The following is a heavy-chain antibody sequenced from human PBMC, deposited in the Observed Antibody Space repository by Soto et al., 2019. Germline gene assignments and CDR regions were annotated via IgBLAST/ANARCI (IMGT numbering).Heavy chain of an antibody. CDR2: IYYSGST. J-gene: IGHJ4*02. CDR1: GGSISSGGYY. CDR3: ERVRRANWNYEAIDY. Sequence: QVQLQESGPGLVKPSQTLSLTCTVSGGSISSGGYYWSWIRQHPGKGLQWIGYIYYSGSTYYNPSLKSRVTISVDTSKIQFSLKLRSVTAADTAVYYCERVRRANWNYEAIDYWGQGTLVTVSS. D-gene: IGHD1-7*01. V-gene: IGHV4-31*03.